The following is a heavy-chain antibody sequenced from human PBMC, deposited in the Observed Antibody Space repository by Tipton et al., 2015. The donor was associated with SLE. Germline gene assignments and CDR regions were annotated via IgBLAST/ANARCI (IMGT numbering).Heavy chain of an antibody. CDR2: ISYDGSNK. D-gene: IGHD4-11*01. CDR3: ARDLLDSNPDY. V-gene: IGHV3-30-3*01. Sequence: SLRLSCAASGFTFSSYAMHWVRQAPGKGLEWVAVISYDGSNKYYADSVKGRFTISRDNSKNTLYLQMNSLRAEDTAVYYCARDLLDSNPDYWGQGTLVTVSS. CDR1: GFTFSSYA. J-gene: IGHJ4*02.